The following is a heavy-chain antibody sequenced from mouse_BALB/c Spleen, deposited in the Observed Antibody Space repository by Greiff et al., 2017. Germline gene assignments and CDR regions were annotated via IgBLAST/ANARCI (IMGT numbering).Heavy chain of an antibody. Sequence: EVQLVESGGGLVQPGGSLRLSCATSGFTFTDYYMSWVRQPPGKALEWLGFIRNKANGYTTEYSASVKGRFTISRDNSQSILYLQMNTLRAEDSATYYCARDPYAMDYWGQGTSVTVSS. CDR1: GFTFTDYY. V-gene: IGHV7-3*02. CDR3: ARDPYAMDY. CDR2: IRNKANGYTT. J-gene: IGHJ4*01.